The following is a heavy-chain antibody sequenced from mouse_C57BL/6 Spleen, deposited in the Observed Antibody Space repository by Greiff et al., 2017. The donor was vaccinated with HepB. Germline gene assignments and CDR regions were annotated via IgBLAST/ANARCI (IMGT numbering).Heavy chain of an antibody. CDR1: GYTFTSYW. Sequence: QVHVKQPGTELVKPGASVKLYCKASGYTFTSYWMHWVKQRPGQGLEWIGNINPSNGGTNYNEKFKSKATLTVDKSSSTAYMQLSSLTSEDSAVYYCAGGWYYAMDYWGQGTSVTVSS. CDR3: AGGWYYAMDY. CDR2: INPSNGGT. V-gene: IGHV1-53*01. J-gene: IGHJ4*01. D-gene: IGHD1-1*02.